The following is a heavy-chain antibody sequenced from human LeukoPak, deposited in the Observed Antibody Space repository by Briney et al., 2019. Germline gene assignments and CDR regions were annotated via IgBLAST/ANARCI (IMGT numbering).Heavy chain of an antibody. CDR3: ARVYCGGGSCYDY. J-gene: IGHJ4*02. V-gene: IGHV1-8*03. CDR1: GYTFTSYD. CDR2: MNPNSGNT. Sequence: ASVKVSCKASGYTFTSYDINWVRQATGQGLEWMGWMNPNSGNTGYAQRFQGRVTITRNTSISTAYMELSSLRSEDTAVYYCARVYCGGGSCYDYWGQGTLVTVSS. D-gene: IGHD2-15*01.